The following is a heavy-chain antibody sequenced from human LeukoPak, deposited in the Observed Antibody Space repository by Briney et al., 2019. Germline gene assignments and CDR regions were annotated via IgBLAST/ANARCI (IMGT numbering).Heavy chain of an antibody. Sequence: GGSLRLSCAASGFTFSSYSMHWVRQAPGKGLEWVAVISYDGSNKYYADSVKGRFTISRDNSKNTLYLQMNGLRAEDTAVYYCARGPSHCSSTSCYVNYWGQGTLVTVSS. CDR2: ISYDGSNK. V-gene: IGHV3-30*03. CDR1: GFTFSSYS. J-gene: IGHJ4*02. D-gene: IGHD2-2*01. CDR3: ARGPSHCSSTSCYVNY.